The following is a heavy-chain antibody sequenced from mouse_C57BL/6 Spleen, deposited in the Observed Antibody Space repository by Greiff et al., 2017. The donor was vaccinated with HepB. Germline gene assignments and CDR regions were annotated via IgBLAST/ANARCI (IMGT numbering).Heavy chain of an antibody. V-gene: IGHV1-82*01. J-gene: IGHJ4*01. CDR1: GYAFSSYW. CDR2: IYPGDGDT. D-gene: IGHD2-2*01. CDR3: ARRYYGYDNYAMDY. Sequence: VQLQQSGPELVKPGASVKISCKASGYAFSSYWMNWVKQRPGKGLEWIGRIYPGDGDTNYNGKFKGKATLTADKSSSTAYMQLSSLTSEDSAVYFCARRYYGYDNYAMDYWGQGTSVTVSS.